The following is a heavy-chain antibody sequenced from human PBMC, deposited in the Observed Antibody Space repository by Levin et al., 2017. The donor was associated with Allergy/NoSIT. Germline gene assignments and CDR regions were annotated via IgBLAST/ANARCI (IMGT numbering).Heavy chain of an antibody. Sequence: SQTLSLTCTVSGVSMLGYYWTWIRKSPGKGLEWIGFIGYTGKIKYNPFLKSRISISIDTSKNQFSLELTFVTAADTAVYYCARLPDISGWPFDSWGQGILVTVSS. CDR2: IGYTGKI. CDR3: ARLPDISGWPFDS. D-gene: IGHD6-19*01. V-gene: IGHV4-59*01. J-gene: IGHJ4*02. CDR1: GVSMLGYY.